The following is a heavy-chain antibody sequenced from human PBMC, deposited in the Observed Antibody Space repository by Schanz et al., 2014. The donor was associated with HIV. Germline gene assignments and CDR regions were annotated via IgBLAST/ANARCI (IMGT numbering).Heavy chain of an antibody. J-gene: IGHJ4*02. Sequence: QVQLVESGGGVVQPGGSLRLSCAASGFTFSDYYMSWIRQAPGKGLEWIGYIYYSGSTYYNPSLKSRVTMSVDTSKNQFSLKLSSVTAADTAVYYCAKASESIFGVEGLDFWGQGTLVIVSS. CDR1: GFTFSDYY. D-gene: IGHD3-3*01. CDR2: IYYSGST. V-gene: IGHV4-31*02. CDR3: AKASESIFGVEGLDF.